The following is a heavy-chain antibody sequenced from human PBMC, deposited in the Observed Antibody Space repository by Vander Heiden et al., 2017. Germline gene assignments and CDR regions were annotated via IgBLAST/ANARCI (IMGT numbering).Heavy chain of an antibody. V-gene: IGHV3-33*08. CDR1: GFPFSSYG. J-gene: IGHJ4*02. CDR3: ARDDDYGDQ. Sequence: QLQLVESGGGVVHPGRSLRPSCASSGFPFSSYGMHWVRQAPGKGLEWVAVIWYDGSNKYYADSVKGRFTISRDNSKNTLYLQMNSLRAEDTAVYYCARDDDYGDQWGQGTLVTVSS. CDR2: IWYDGSNK.